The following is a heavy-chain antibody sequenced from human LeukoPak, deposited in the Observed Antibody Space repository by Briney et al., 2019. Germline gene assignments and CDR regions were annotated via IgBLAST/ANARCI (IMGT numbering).Heavy chain of an antibody. CDR1: GFTFSSYA. CDR2: ISGSGGST. CDR3: AKDHPSHGGYGNHYYYYGMDV. V-gene: IGHV3-23*01. D-gene: IGHD4-23*01. J-gene: IGHJ6*02. Sequence: GGSLRLSCAASGFTFSSYAMSWVRQAPGKGLEWVSAISGSGGSTYYADSVKGRFTISRYNSKNPLYLQMNSLSAEDTAVYYCAKDHPSHGGYGNHYYYYGMDVWGQGTTVTVSS.